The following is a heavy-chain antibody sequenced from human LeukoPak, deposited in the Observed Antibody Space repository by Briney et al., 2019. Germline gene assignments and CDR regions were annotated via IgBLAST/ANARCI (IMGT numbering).Heavy chain of an antibody. V-gene: IGHV3-30*18. D-gene: IGHD3-16*01. CDR3: AKELRGGYAFDI. J-gene: IGHJ3*02. Sequence: GGSLRLSCAASGFTFSSYGMHWVRQAPGKGLEWVAVISYDGSNKYYADSVKGRFTISRDNSKNTLYLQMNSLRAEDTAVYYCAKELRGGYAFDIWGQGTMVTVSS. CDR2: ISYDGSNK. CDR1: GFTFSSYG.